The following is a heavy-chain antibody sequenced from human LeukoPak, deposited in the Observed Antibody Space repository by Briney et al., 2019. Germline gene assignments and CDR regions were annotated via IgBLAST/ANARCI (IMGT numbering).Heavy chain of an antibody. V-gene: IGHV3-21*01. CDR1: GFTFSSYS. J-gene: IGHJ4*02. CDR2: ISSSSSYI. Sequence: GGSLRLSCAASGFTFSSYSMNWVRQAPGKGLEWVSSISSSSSYIYYADSVEGRFTISRDNAKNSLYLQMNSLRAEDTAVYYCAGDLTTVTGGGYWGQGTLVTVSS. CDR3: AGDLTTVTGGGY. D-gene: IGHD4-11*01.